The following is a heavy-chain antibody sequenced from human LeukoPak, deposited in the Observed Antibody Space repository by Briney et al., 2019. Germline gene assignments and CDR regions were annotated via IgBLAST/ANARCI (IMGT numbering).Heavy chain of an antibody. CDR1: GFTSSNYW. Sequence: PGESLRLSCAASGFTSSNYWMNWVRQAPGKGLEWVANIKEDGSVKYYVDSVKGRFTVSRDNAKNSLYLQMNSLRAEDTAVYYCARDQTYYYDSSGYYDAFDIWGQGTMVTVSS. CDR2: IKEDGSVK. D-gene: IGHD3-22*01. J-gene: IGHJ3*02. CDR3: ARDQTYYYDSSGYYDAFDI. V-gene: IGHV3-7*01.